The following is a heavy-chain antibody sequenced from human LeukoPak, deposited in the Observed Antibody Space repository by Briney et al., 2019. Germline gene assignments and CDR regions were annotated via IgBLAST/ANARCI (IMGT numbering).Heavy chain of an antibody. CDR1: GFTSSDYY. Sequence: GGSLRLSCAASGFTSSDYYMSWIRQAPGKGLEWVSYISNSGSTVDYADSVKGRFTISRDNGKNSLYLQMNSLRAEDTAVYYCATWTGLVPGWGQGTLVTVSS. J-gene: IGHJ4*02. CDR3: ATWTGLVPG. CDR2: ISNSGSTV. D-gene: IGHD6-19*01. V-gene: IGHV3-11*01.